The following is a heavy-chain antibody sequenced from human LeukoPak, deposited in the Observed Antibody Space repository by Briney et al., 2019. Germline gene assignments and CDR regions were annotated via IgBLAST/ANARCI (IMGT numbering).Heavy chain of an antibody. J-gene: IGHJ4*02. Sequence: SETLSLTCTVSGGSMSRYYWSWIRQPPGKGLEWIGYMYYSGSTKYNPSLKSRVTISVDTSKNQFTLKLSSVTAADTAVYYCARSSTGSYFDYWGQGTLVTVSS. CDR3: ARSSTGSYFDY. V-gene: IGHV4-59*01. D-gene: IGHD3-3*02. CDR2: MYYSGST. CDR1: GGSMSRYY.